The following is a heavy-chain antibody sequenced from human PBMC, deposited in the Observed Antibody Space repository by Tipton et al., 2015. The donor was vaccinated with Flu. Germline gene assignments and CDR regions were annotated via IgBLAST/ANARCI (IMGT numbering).Heavy chain of an antibody. J-gene: IGHJ5*02. CDR3: ARHERGVSTFP. D-gene: IGHD5/OR15-5a*01. CDR1: GGSISSGSYF. V-gene: IGHV4-61*09. Sequence: TLSLTCTVSGGSISSGSYFWGWIRRPAGEGLEWIGHISTSGSTNYNPSLKSRLTLSVDTSKNQFSLRLTSVTATATALYYCARHERGVSTFPWGQGTLVTVSS. CDR2: ISTSGST.